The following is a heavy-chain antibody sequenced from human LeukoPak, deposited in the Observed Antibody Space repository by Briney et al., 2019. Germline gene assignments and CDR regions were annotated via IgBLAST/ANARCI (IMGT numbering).Heavy chain of an antibody. D-gene: IGHD5-18*01. CDR2: INHSGST. J-gene: IGHJ5*02. CDR1: GGSFSGYY. Sequence: SETLSLTCAVYGGSFSGYYWSWIRQPPGKGLEWIGEINHSGSTNYNPSLKSRVTISVDTSKNQFSLKLSSVTAADTAVYYCARGSQYSAYNWFDPWGQGTLATVSS. CDR3: ARGSQYSAYNWFDP. V-gene: IGHV4-34*01.